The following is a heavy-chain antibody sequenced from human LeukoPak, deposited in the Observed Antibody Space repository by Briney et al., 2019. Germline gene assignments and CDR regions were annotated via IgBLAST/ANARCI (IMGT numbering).Heavy chain of an antibody. Sequence: SETLSLTCTVSGVSISSYYWSWIRQPPGKGLEWIGYIYYSGSTNYNPSLKSRVTISVDTSKNQFSLKLSSVTAADTAVYYCARGSGGYWGQGTLVTVSS. V-gene: IGHV4-59*12. CDR1: GVSISSYY. CDR3: ARGSGGY. J-gene: IGHJ4*02. CDR2: IYYSGST. D-gene: IGHD4-23*01.